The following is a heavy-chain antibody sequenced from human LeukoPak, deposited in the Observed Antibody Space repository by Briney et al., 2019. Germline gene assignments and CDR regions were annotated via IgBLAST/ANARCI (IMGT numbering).Heavy chain of an antibody. CDR3: ARAITMVRGVVYYYYYYMDV. CDR2: ISSSGSTI. J-gene: IGHJ6*03. D-gene: IGHD3-10*01. Sequence: GGSPRLSCAASGFTFSDYYMSWIRQAPGKGLEWVSYISSSGSTIYYADSVKGRFTISRDNAKNSLYLQMNSLRAEDTAVYYCARAITMVRGVVYYYYYYMDVWGKGTTVTVSS. V-gene: IGHV3-11*04. CDR1: GFTFSDYY.